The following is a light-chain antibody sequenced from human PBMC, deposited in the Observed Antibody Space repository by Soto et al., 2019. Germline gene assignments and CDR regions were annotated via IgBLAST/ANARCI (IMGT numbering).Light chain of an antibody. CDR2: GAS. Sequence: EILMTQSPATLSVSPGERATLSCRASQSVRSNLAWYQQKPGQAPRLLIDGASTRAPGTPARFTGSGSGTEFTLTISSLQPEDVAVYYCQQYNNWLTFGGGXKV. V-gene: IGKV3-15*01. CDR3: QQYNNWLT. J-gene: IGKJ4*01. CDR1: QSVRSN.